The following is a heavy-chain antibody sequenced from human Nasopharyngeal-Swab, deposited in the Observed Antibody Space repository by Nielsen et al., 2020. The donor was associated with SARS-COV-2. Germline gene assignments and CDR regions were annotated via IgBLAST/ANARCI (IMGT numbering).Heavy chain of an antibody. Sequence: GGSLRLSCAASGFTFSSYAMSWVRQAPGKGLEWVSVIYSGGSSTYYADSVKGRFTISRDNSKNTLYLQMNSLRAEDTAVYYCAKDREYYDFWSGYSPLPIFDYWAREPWSPSPQ. J-gene: IGHJ4*02. CDR3: AKDREYYDFWSGYSPLPIFDY. V-gene: IGHV3-23*03. CDR1: GFTFSSYA. CDR2: IYSGGSST. D-gene: IGHD3-3*01.